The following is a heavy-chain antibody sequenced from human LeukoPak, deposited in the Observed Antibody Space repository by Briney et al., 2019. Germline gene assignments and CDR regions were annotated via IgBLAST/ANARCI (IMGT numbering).Heavy chain of an antibody. CDR2: IIPIFGTA. CDR3: ASTGASGYSSSWYVNYYYYYMDV. D-gene: IGHD6-13*01. CDR1: GGTFSSYA. V-gene: IGHV1-69*13. Sequence: GASVKVSCKASGGTFSSYAISWVRQAPGQGLEWMGGIIPIFGTANYAQKFQGRVTITADESTSTAYMELSSLRSEDTAVYYCASTGASGYSSSWYVNYYYYYMDVWGKGTTVNVSS. J-gene: IGHJ6*03.